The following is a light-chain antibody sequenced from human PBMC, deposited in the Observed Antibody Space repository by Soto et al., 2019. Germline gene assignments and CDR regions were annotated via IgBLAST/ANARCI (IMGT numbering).Light chain of an antibody. J-gene: IGLJ7*01. V-gene: IGLV2-18*02. CDR1: SSDVGSYNR. Sequence: QSVLTQPPSVSGSPGQSVTISCTGTSSDVGSYNRVSWYQQPPGTAPKLMIYEVSNRPSGVPDRFSGSKSGNTASLTISGLQAEDEADYYCQSYDTSLSGVIFGAGTQLTVL. CDR3: QSYDTSLSGVI. CDR2: EVS.